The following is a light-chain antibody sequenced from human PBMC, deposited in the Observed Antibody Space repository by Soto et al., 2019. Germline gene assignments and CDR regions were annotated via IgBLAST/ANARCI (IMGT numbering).Light chain of an antibody. CDR1: QSIGRN. CDR3: QQSYSTTWT. V-gene: IGKV1-39*01. J-gene: IGKJ1*01. Sequence: DIQMTQAPASLSASVGDRVTISCRASQSIGRNLNWYQQKPGKAPKLLIFTSSSLQSGVPSRFSGSGSGTDFIFTISNLQPEDFATYSCQQSYSTTWTFGQGTKVDIK. CDR2: TSS.